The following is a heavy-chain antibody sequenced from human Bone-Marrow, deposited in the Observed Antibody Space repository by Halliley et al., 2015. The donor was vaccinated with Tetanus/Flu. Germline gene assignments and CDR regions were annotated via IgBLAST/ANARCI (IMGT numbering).Heavy chain of an antibody. CDR3: ARVAVVPAVTSYFGL. D-gene: IGHD2-2*01. V-gene: IGHV4-4*02. CDR1: GGSMSTNHW. J-gene: IGHJ4*02. CDR2: NSYGGST. Sequence: SLRLSCVVSGGSMSTNHWWSWVRQPPGKGLEWIGENSYGGSTNYNPSLKSRVTVSVGGSKDQFSLKLTSVTAADTAMYYCARVAVVPAVTSYFGLWGQGTLVFVSS.